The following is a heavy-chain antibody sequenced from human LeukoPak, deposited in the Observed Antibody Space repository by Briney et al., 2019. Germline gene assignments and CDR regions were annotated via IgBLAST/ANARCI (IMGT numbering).Heavy chain of an antibody. V-gene: IGHV1-18*04. CDR3: ARDKLWFGELGYYFDY. CDR1: GYTFTGYY. Sequence: ASVKVSCKASGYTFTGYYMHWVRQAPGQGLEWMGWISAYNGNTNYAQKLQGRVTMTTDTSTSTAYMELRSLRSDDTAVYYCARDKLWFGELGYYFDYWGQGTLVTVSS. J-gene: IGHJ4*02. CDR2: ISAYNGNT. D-gene: IGHD3-10*01.